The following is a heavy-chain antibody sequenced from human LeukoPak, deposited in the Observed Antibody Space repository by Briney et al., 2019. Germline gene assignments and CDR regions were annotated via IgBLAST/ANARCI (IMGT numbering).Heavy chain of an antibody. J-gene: IGHJ3*02. CDR1: GGSITSSSYY. D-gene: IGHD6-13*01. Sequence: SETLSLTCSVSGGSITSSSYYWGWIRQPPGKGLEWIGEIDHSESTNYNPSLKSRVTISLDTSKNQVSLKLRSVTAADTAVYYCAARSRAATGNNAFDIWGQGTTVTVSS. V-gene: IGHV4-39*07. CDR3: AARSRAATGNNAFDI. CDR2: IDHSEST.